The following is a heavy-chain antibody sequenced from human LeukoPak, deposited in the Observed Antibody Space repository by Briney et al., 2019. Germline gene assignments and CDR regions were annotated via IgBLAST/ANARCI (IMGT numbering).Heavy chain of an antibody. Sequence: SVKVSCKASGGTFSSYAISWVRQAPGQELEWMGGIIPIFGTANYAQKFQGRVTITTDESTSTAYMELSSLRSEDTAVCYCARVMYSSSWYDPYYYYYMDVWGKGTTVTVSS. D-gene: IGHD6-13*01. V-gene: IGHV1-69*05. J-gene: IGHJ6*03. CDR3: ARVMYSSSWYDPYYYYYMDV. CDR2: IIPIFGTA. CDR1: GGTFSSYA.